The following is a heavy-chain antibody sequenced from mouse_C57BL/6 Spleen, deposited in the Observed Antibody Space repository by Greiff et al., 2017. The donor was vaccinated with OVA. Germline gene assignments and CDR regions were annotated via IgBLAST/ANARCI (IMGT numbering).Heavy chain of an antibody. CDR2: IYPGDGAT. Sequence: QVQLKQSGAELVKPGASVKISCKASGYAFSSYWMNWVKQRPGKGLEWIGQIYPGDGATNYNGKFKGKATLTADKSSSTAYMQLSSLTSEDSAVYFCAREGYYGSRWAMDYWGQGTSVTVSS. CDR3: AREGYYGSRWAMDY. CDR1: GYAFSSYW. V-gene: IGHV1-80*01. J-gene: IGHJ4*01. D-gene: IGHD1-1*01.